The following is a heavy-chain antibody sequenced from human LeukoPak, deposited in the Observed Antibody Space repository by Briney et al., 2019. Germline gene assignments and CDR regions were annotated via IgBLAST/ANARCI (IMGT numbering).Heavy chain of an antibody. CDR3: ARGLPGYSGGDDAFDI. Sequence: SETLSLTCTVSGGSISSYYWTWIRQSPGKGLEWIGYIYYSGSTNYNPSLKSRVTISVDTSKNQFSLRLSSVTAADTAAYYCARGLPGYSGGDDAFDIWGQGTMVTVSS. D-gene: IGHD2-21*01. V-gene: IGHV4-59*01. CDR2: IYYSGST. J-gene: IGHJ3*02. CDR1: GGSISSYY.